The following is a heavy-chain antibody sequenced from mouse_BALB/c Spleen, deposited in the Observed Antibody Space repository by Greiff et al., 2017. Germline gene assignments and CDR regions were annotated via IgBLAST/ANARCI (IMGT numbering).Heavy chain of an antibody. CDR2: IWAGGST. V-gene: IGHV2-9*02. D-gene: IGHD3-3*01. CDR1: GFSLTSYG. CDR3: ARDATRGFAY. J-gene: IGHJ3*01. Sequence: QVQLKESGPGLVAPSQSLSITCTVSGFSLTSYGVHWVRQPPGKGLEWLGVIWAGGSTNYNSALMSRLSISKDNSKSQVFLKMNSLQTDDTAMYYCARDATRGFAYWGQGTLVTVSA.